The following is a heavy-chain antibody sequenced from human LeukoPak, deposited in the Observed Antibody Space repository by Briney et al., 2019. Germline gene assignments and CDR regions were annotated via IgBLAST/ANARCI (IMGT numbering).Heavy chain of an antibody. J-gene: IGHJ4*02. CDR1: GGYISKYY. CDR2: ISYSEST. Sequence: SETLSLTCTVSGGYISKYYWSWIRQPPGKGREGVGSISYSESTNYNPSLNSRVPISVDTSKDHFSLNLSSVTAAATAVYYCARVGRGDYGDYSMLWGQGTLVPVSA. D-gene: IGHD4-17*01. V-gene: IGHV4-59*01. CDR3: ARVGRGDYGDYSML.